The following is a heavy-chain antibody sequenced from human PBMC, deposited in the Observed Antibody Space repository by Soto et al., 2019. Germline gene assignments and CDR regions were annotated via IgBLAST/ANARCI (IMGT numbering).Heavy chain of an antibody. Sequence: QVQLAESGGGVVQPGRSLRLSCAATGFTFSNYGMHWVRQAPGKGLEWVAVILKDGSDQKYADSMKGRFTISRDNSENSLYLQMNSLKTEDTAVYYCSILEGAWGQGTLVTVSS. CDR1: GFTFSNYG. CDR3: SILEGA. V-gene: IGHV3-33*01. J-gene: IGHJ4*02. D-gene: IGHD1-26*01. CDR2: ILKDGSDQ.